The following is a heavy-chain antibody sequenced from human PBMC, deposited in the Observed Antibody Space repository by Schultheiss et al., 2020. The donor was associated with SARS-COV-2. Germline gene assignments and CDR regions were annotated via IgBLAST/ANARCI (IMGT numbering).Heavy chain of an antibody. Sequence: SETLSLTCTVSGGSISGYYWSWIRQHPGKGLEWIGYIYYSGSTNYNPSLKSRVTISVDTSKNQFSLKLSSVTAADTAVYYCARGVDYGDYEGDYWGQGTLVTVSS. V-gene: IGHV4-59*12. CDR2: IYYSGST. J-gene: IGHJ4*02. D-gene: IGHD4-17*01. CDR1: GGSISGYY. CDR3: ARGVDYGDYEGDY.